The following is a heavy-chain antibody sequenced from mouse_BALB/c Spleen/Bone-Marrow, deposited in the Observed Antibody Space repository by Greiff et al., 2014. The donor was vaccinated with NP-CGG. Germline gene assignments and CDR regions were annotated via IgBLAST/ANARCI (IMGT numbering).Heavy chain of an antibody. J-gene: IGHJ1*01. V-gene: IGHV1S81*02. CDR3: ARWLLQYFDV. CDR1: GYTFTRYW. D-gene: IGHD2-3*01. Sequence: VQLQQSGAELVKPGASVKLSRKASGYTFTRYWMHWVKQRPGQGLEWIGEINPSNGRTNYNEKFKGKATLTVDKSSNTAYMQLSSLTSEDSAVYYCARWLLQYFDVWGAGTTVTVSS. CDR2: INPSNGRT.